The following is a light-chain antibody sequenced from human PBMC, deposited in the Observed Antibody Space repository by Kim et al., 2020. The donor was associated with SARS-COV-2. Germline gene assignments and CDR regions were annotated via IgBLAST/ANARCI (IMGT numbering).Light chain of an antibody. CDR2: SVS. CDR3: QQYGIAPPYT. J-gene: IGKJ2*01. CDR1: QGVCIHC. V-gene: IGKV3-20*01. Sequence: SPGERATLSCRTSQGVCIHCLAWYQQKPGQAPRLLIYSVSNRATGIPDRFSGSGSGTDFTLTISRLEPEDFAVYYCQQYGIAPPYTFGQGTKLEI.